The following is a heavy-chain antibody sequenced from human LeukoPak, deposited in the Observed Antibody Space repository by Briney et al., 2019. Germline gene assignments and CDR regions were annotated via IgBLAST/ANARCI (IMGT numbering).Heavy chain of an antibody. J-gene: IGHJ3*01. V-gene: IGHV6-1*01. CDR2: IYYRSTWYS. CDR1: GDSVSRKSAG. CDR3: TRGGLVRGSIDSLIAFDF. D-gene: IGHD3-10*01. Sequence: SQTLSLTCAISGDSVSRKSAGWNWIRQSPSRGLEWLGRIYYRSTWYSDFLTSRITISPDTYKNQFSLHLDSVTPEDTAVYYCTRGGLVRGSIDSLIAFDFWGQGTVVTVSS.